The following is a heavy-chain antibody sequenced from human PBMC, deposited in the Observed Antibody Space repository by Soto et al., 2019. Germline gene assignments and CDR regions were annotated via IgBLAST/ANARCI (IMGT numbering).Heavy chain of an antibody. CDR1: GGTFSSYA. CDR2: IIPIFGTA. V-gene: IGHV1-69*13. J-gene: IGHJ4*02. CDR3: ARVQLYCSSTSCYENMFDY. D-gene: IGHD2-2*01. Sequence: SVKVSCKASGGTFSSYAISWVRQAPGQGLEWMGGIIPIFGTANYAQKFQGRVTITADESTSTAYMELSSLRSEDTAVYYCARVQLYCSSTSCYENMFDYWGQGTLVTVS.